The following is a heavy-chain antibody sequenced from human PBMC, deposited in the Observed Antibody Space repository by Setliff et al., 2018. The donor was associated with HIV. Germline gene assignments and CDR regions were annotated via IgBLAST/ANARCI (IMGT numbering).Heavy chain of an antibody. J-gene: IGHJ6*02. Sequence: GASVKVSCKASGYTFTSYDINWVRQATEQGLEWMGWMNPNNGNTGYAQKFQGRVTMTRNTSISTAYMELSSLRSEDTAVYYCAGFPVLGGMDVWGQGTTVTVSS. CDR2: MNPNNGNT. D-gene: IGHD1-20*01. V-gene: IGHV1-8*02. CDR3: AGFPVLGGMDV. CDR1: GYTFTSYD.